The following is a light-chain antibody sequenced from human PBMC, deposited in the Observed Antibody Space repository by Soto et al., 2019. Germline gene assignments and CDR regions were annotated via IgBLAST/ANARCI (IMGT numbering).Light chain of an antibody. Sequence: QSVLTQPPSASGTPGQRVTISCSGSSSNIGSNYVYWYQQLPGTAPKLLIYRNNQRPSGVPSRCSGSTYATSASLAISGLLSADEEDYYCAAWDDSLSGVVFGGGTKVTVL. J-gene: IGLJ2*01. CDR1: SSNIGSNY. V-gene: IGLV1-47*01. CDR3: AAWDDSLSGVV. CDR2: RNN.